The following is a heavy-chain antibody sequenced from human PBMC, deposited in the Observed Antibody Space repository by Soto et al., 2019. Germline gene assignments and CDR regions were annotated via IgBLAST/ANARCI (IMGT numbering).Heavy chain of an antibody. CDR1: DGAVISGSYY. J-gene: IGHJ5*02. CDR3: ARLIAGAGRGANWFDP. D-gene: IGHD6-19*01. CDR2: IDYSGST. Sequence: QVQLQESGPGLVKPSETLSLTCTDSDGAVISGSYYWSWIWQPPGKGLEWIGYIDYSGSTNYNPSLKSRVTIPADTAKNRYSLKLSSVTAADTAVYYCARLIAGAGRGANWFDPWGQGTLVTVSS. V-gene: IGHV4-61*01.